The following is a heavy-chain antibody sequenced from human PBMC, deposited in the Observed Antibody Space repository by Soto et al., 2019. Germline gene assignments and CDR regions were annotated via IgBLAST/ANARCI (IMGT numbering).Heavy chain of an antibody. CDR1: GGSISSDY. V-gene: IGHV4-59*01. CDR2: IYYSGSS. CDR3: ARVVDTAMAFDY. Sequence: KTSETLSLTCVVSGGSISSDYWSWIRQPPGKGLEWIGYIYYSGSSNYNPSLKSRVSISVDTSKNQFSLKLTSVTAADTAVYYCARVVDTAMAFDYWGQGTLVTVSS. J-gene: IGHJ4*02. D-gene: IGHD5-18*01.